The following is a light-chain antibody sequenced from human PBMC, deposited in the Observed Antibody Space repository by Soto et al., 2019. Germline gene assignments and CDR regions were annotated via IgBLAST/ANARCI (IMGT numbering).Light chain of an antibody. CDR2: GAS. J-gene: IGKJ5*01. CDR3: QQYGSSPPGT. V-gene: IGKV3-20*01. CDR1: QSVSSNY. Sequence: EIVLTQSPGTLSLSPGERATLSCRASQSVSSNYLAWYQQKPGQAPRLLIYGASSRATGIPDRFSGSGSGTDFTLTSSRLEPEDCAVYDWQQYGSSPPGTFGQGTRLEIK.